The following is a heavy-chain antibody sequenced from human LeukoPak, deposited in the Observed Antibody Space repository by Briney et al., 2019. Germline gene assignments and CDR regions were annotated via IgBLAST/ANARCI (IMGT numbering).Heavy chain of an antibody. CDR1: GGAFSNYA. D-gene: IGHD3-10*01. CDR3: ARWTHGSGAGFFIH. V-gene: IGHV1-69*01. Sequence: SVKVSCKASGGAFSNYAMNWVRQAPGQGLEWMGGIIPLLGTPSYAQKFQGRVTITADESTTTAYMELSSLRSEDTAVYYCARWTHGSGAGFFIHWGQGTLVTVPS. CDR2: IIPLLGTP. J-gene: IGHJ1*01.